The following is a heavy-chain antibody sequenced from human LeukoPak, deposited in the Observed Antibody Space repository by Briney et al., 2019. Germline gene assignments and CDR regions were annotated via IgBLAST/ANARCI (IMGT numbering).Heavy chain of an antibody. D-gene: IGHD2-8*02. CDR2: IDPDGSTT. CDR3: TRVQAGRSGLMDV. V-gene: IGHV3-74*01. J-gene: IGHJ6*02. Sequence: GGSLRLSCAASGFTLNGYWMHWVRQAPGEGLVLVSRIDPDGSTTNYAESVKGRFTTSRDNAKNTVYLQMNRLRAEDTALYYCTRVQAGRSGLMDVWGRGTTVTVSS. CDR1: GFTLNGYW.